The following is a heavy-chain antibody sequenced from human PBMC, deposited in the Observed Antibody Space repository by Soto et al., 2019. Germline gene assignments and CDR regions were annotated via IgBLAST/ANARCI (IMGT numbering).Heavy chain of an antibody. V-gene: IGHV1-46*01. J-gene: IGHJ4*02. Sequence: ASVKVSCKASGYTFTSYYMHWVRQAPGQGLEWMGIINPSGGSTSYAQKFQGRVTMTRDNSKNTLYLQMNSLRAEDTAVYYCARGPHYSNLDYWGQGTLVTVSS. CDR1: GYTFTSYY. CDR2: INPSGGST. D-gene: IGHD4-4*01. CDR3: ARGPHYSNLDY.